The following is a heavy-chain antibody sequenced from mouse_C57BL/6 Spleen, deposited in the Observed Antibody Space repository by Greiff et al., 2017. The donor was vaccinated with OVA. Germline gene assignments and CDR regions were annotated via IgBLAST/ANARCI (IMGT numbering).Heavy chain of an antibody. Sequence: QVQLQQPGAELVMPGASVKLSCKASGYTFTSYWMHWVKQRPGQGLEWIGEIDPSDSSTNSNQKFKGKSTLTVDKSSSTAYMQLSSLTSEDSAVYYCARGGHGNYFDYWGQGTTLTVSS. J-gene: IGHJ2*01. CDR3: ARGGHGNYFDY. V-gene: IGHV1-69*01. CDR2: IDPSDSST. CDR1: GYTFTSYW. D-gene: IGHD2-1*01.